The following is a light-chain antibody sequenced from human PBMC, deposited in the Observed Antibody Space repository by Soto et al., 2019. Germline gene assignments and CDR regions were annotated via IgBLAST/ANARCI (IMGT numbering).Light chain of an antibody. CDR2: DVS. V-gene: IGLV2-14*03. Sequence: QSALTQPASGSGSPGQSITISCTGTSSDLSGYNYVSWYQQLPGKAPQLIIYDVSNRPSGVSHRFSGSKSGNMASLTISGLQAEDEAEYYCSSYTSSSTLRLFGGGTKLTVL. CDR1: SSDLSGYNY. CDR3: SSYTSSSTLRL. J-gene: IGLJ2*01.